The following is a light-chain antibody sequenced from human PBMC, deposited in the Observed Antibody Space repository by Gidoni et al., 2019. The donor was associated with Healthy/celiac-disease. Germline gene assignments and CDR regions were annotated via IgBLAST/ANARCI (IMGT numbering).Light chain of an antibody. J-gene: IGKJ5*01. CDR1: QSVSSSY. V-gene: IGKV3-20*01. CDR3: QQYGSSPPVT. CDR2: GAS. Sequence: EIELTQSPGTLSLSPGERATLSCRASQSVSSSYLAWYQQKPGEAPRLLIYGASSRAPGIPDRFSGSGSGTDFTLTISRLEPEDFAVYYCQQYGSSPPVTFGQGTRLEIK.